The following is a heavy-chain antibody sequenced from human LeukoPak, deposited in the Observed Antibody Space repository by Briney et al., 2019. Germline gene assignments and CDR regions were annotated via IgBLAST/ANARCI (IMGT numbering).Heavy chain of an antibody. J-gene: IGHJ5*02. V-gene: IGHV4-39*07. D-gene: IGHD3-22*01. CDR1: GGFISSSAYY. CDR2: IYYRGNS. CDR3: ARDAPSSSGGFDP. Sequence: SETLSLTCTVSGGFISSSAYYWAWIRQPPGRGLEWLGSIYYRGNSYYNPSLRSRVTISVDTSKNQFSLKVNSLTAADTAVYYCARDAPSSSGGFDPWGQGTLVTVSS.